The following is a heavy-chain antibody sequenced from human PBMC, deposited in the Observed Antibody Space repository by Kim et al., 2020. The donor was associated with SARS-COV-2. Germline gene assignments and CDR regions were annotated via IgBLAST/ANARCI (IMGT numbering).Heavy chain of an antibody. D-gene: IGHD3-10*01. V-gene: IGHV4-59*01. J-gene: IGHJ6*02. CDR1: GGSISNYY. Sequence: SETLSLTCTVSGGSISNYYWSWIRQAPGKGLEWIGYMHHSGSSNYNPSLKSRLTISVDMSKDQFSLKLTSVTAADTAVYYCARGLNSGTYWGTYYYGMDVWGQGTTVTVSS. CDR2: MHHSGSS. CDR3: ARGLNSGTYWGTYYYGMDV.